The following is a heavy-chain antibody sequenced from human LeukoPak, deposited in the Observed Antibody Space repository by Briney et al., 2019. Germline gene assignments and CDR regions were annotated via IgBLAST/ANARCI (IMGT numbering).Heavy chain of an antibody. J-gene: IGHJ5*02. D-gene: IGHD6-13*01. CDR1: GFTFSSYS. CDR2: ISSSSSYI. CDR3: ARDPSSSWYSNNWFDP. Sequence: KPGGSLRLSCAASGFTFSSYSMNWVRQAPGKGLEWVSSISSSSSYIYYADSVKGRFTISRDNAKNSLYLQMNSLRAEDTAVYCCARDPSSSWYSNNWFDPWGQGTLVTVSS. V-gene: IGHV3-21*01.